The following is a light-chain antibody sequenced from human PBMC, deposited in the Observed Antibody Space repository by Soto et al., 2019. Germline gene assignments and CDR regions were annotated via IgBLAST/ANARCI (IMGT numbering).Light chain of an antibody. V-gene: IGKV3-20*01. CDR1: QSVSSSY. J-gene: IGKJ2*01. CDR3: QRYGGSPLYT. Sequence: EIVLTQSPGTLSSSPGERATLSCRASQSVSSSYLGWYQQKPGQAPRLLIYGASSRATGIPDRFSGSGSGTDFTLTISRLEPEDFAVYYCQRYGGSPLYTFGQGTKLEIK. CDR2: GAS.